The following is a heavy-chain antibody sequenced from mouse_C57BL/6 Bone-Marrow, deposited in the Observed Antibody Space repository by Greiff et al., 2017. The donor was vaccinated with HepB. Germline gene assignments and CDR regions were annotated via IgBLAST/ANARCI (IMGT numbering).Heavy chain of an antibody. D-gene: IGHD2-4*01. V-gene: IGHV1-59*01. CDR3: ARGGGYYDDGHWYFDV. J-gene: IGHJ1*03. CDR2: IDPSDSYT. Sequence: VQLQQPGAELVRPGTSVKLSCKASGYTFTSYWMHWVKQRPGQGLEWIGVIDPSDSYTNYNQKFKGKATLTVDTSSSTAYMQLSSLTSEDSAVYYCARGGGYYDDGHWYFDVWGTGTTVTVSS. CDR1: GYTFTSYW.